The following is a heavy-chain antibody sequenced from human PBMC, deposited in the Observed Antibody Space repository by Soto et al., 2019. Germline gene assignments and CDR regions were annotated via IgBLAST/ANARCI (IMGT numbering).Heavy chain of an antibody. D-gene: IGHD3-16*01. CDR2: IFSSGTT. CDR3: ARVPSPFDFYYAMDV. Sequence: KSSETLSLTCTVSGDSIASGNKYWSWIRQAPGKGLEWIGYIFSSGTTYYNPSLKSRLTMSLDTSQNQFSLKLNSVTAADTAVYFCARVPSPFDFYYAMDVWGQGTTVTVSS. CDR1: GDSIASGNKY. J-gene: IGHJ6*02. V-gene: IGHV4-30-4*02.